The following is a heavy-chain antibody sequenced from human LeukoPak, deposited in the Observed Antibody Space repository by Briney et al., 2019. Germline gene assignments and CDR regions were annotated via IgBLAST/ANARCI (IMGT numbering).Heavy chain of an antibody. V-gene: IGHV3-30*03. CDR1: GFTFSAFG. CDR2: ISYDGSNK. CDR3: ARGPFSYVWGRPTDY. D-gene: IGHD3-16*01. J-gene: IGHJ4*02. Sequence: GRSLRLSCAASGFTFSAFGIHWVRQAPGKGLEWVAVISYDGSNKYYADSVKGRFTISRDNSKNTLYLQMNSLRAEDTAVYYCARGPFSYVWGRPTDYWGQGTLVTVPS.